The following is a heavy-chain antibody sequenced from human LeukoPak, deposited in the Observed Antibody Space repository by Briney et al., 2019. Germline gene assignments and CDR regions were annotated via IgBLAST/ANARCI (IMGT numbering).Heavy chain of an antibody. D-gene: IGHD3-3*01. CDR3: ARGTPYYDFWSGKSRDYYYYMDV. Sequence: SETLSLTCTVSGGSISNYYWNWIRQPPGKGLEWIGYIYYTGNTNYNPSLKSRVTISVDTSKNQFSLKLSSVTAADTAVYYCARGTPYYDFWSGKSRDYYYYMDVWGKGTTVTVSS. CDR2: IYYTGNT. V-gene: IGHV4-59*12. J-gene: IGHJ6*03. CDR1: GGSISNYY.